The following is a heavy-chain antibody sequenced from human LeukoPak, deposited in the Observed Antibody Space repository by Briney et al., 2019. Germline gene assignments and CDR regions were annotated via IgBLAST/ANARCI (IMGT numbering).Heavy chain of an antibody. V-gene: IGHV3-7*01. CDR1: AFTFSSYW. CDR2: IKQDGSDK. J-gene: IGHJ6*03. CDR3: ARQGYCNNTSCYAYFYYLDV. D-gene: IGHD2-2*01. Sequence: GGSLRLSCAASAFTFSSYWMSWVRQAPGKGLEWVANIKQDGSDKYYVDSVRGRFTISRDNAKNSLYLQMNSLRAEDTAVYYCARQGYCNNTSCYAYFYYLDVWGKGTTVTASS.